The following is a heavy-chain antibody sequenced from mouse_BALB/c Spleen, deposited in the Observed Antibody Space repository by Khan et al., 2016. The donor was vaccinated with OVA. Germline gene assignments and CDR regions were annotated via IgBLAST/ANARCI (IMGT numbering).Heavy chain of an antibody. CDR3: ARRNYFGYTFAY. Sequence: QVQLQQSGAELARPGASVKLSCKASGYTFTDYYINWVKLRTGQGLEWIGEISPGSGDTYYNERFKGKATLTADKSSSTAYMQLSSLTSEASAVYSCARRNYFGYTFAYWGQGTLVTVSA. J-gene: IGHJ3*01. CDR1: GYTFTDYY. CDR2: ISPGSGDT. V-gene: IGHV1-77*01. D-gene: IGHD1-2*01.